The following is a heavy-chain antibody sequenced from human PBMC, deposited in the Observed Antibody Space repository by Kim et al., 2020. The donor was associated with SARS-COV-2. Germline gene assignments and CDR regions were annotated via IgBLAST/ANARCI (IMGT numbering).Heavy chain of an antibody. V-gene: IGHV1-69*01. CDR3: ARGLYDSSGYYHNY. Sequence: AKKFQRRVTIPADESTSTAYMELSSLRSEDTAVYYCARGLYDSSGYYHNYWGQGTLVTVSS. D-gene: IGHD3-22*01. J-gene: IGHJ4*02.